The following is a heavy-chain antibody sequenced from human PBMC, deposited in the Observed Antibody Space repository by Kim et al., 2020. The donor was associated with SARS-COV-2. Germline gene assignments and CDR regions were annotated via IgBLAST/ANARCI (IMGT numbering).Heavy chain of an antibody. J-gene: IGHJ4*02. CDR3: ARNLREYCSGGNCYALGY. CDR1: GFLVSSHY. D-gene: IGHD2-15*01. Sequence: GGSLRLSCAASGFLVSSHYMSWVRQAPGKGLEWVSVLYSSGNTYNADSVKGRFTISRDTSKNTVYLQMNSLRVEDTAVYYCARNLREYCSGGNCYALGYWGQGTQVTVPS. CDR2: LYSSGNT. V-gene: IGHV3-53*01.